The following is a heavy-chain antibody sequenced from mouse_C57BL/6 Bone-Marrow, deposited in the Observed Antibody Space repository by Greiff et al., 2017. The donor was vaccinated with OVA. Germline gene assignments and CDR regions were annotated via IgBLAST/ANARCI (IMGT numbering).Heavy chain of an antibody. Sequence: DVKLVESEGGLVQPGSSMKLSCTASGFTFSDYYMAWVRQVPEKGLEWVANINYDGSSTYYLDSLKSRFIISRDNAKNILYLQLSSLKSEDTATYYCAREADGYYGWFAYWGQGTLVTVSA. J-gene: IGHJ3*01. D-gene: IGHD2-3*01. V-gene: IGHV5-16*01. CDR3: AREADGYYGWFAY. CDR1: GFTFSDYY. CDR2: INYDGSST.